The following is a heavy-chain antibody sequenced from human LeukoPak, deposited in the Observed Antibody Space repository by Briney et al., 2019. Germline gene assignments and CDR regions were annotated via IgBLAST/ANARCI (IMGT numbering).Heavy chain of an antibody. V-gene: IGHV4-38-2*02. CDR1: GFTFSSYS. CDR2: IYYSGST. J-gene: IGHJ4*02. Sequence: PGGSLRLSCAASGFTFSSYSMNWIRQPPGKGLEWIGSIYYSGSTYYNPSLKSRVTISVDTSKNQFSLKLSSVTAADTAVYYCARDGYSGNDGLWGQGSLVTVSS. CDR3: ARDGYSGNDGL. D-gene: IGHD5-12*01.